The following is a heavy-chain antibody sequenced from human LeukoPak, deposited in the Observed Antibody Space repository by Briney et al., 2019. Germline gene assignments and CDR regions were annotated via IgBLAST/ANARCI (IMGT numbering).Heavy chain of an antibody. Sequence: SETLSLTCAVYGGSFSGYYWSWIRQPPGKGLEWIGEINHSGSTNYNPSLKSRVTISVDTSKNQFSLKLSSVTAADTAVYYCARYSYGDDAFDIWGQGTMVTVSS. J-gene: IGHJ3*02. CDR3: ARYSYGDDAFDI. D-gene: IGHD5-18*01. CDR2: INHSGST. V-gene: IGHV4-34*01. CDR1: GGSFSGYY.